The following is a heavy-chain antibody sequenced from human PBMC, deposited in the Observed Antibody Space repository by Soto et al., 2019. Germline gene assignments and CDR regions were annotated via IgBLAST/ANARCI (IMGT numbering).Heavy chain of an antibody. CDR2: ILASGDV. CDR1: GFTLRDSA. V-gene: IGHV3-9*01. J-gene: IGHJ6*04. Sequence: EEELVESGGGLVQPGRSLRLSCATSGFTLRDSAMHWVRQVPGGGLEWVSGILASGDVGYVDSVRGRFTMSRDVAKSSMRLQMYRLEADDSALYSCVRDTSSGGGNVWGEGTAVTVSS. D-gene: IGHD1-26*01. CDR3: VRDTSSGGGNV.